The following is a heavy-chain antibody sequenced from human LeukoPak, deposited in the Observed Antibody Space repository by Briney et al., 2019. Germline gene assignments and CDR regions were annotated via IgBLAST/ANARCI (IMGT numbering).Heavy chain of an antibody. CDR2: IYYSGST. CDR1: GGSISSSSYY. J-gene: IGHJ4*02. Sequence: PETLSLTCTVSGGSISSSSYYWGWIRQPPRKGLEWIGSIYYSGSTYYNPSLKSRVTISVDTSKNQFSLKLSSVTAADTAVYYCARDHYGDVDYWGQGTLVTVSS. D-gene: IGHD4-17*01. CDR3: ARDHYGDVDY. V-gene: IGHV4-39*07.